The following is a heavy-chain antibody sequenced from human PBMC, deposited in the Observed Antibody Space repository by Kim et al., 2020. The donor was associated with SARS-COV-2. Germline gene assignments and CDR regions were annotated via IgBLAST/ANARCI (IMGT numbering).Heavy chain of an antibody. J-gene: IGHJ4*02. CDR3: TTEHVTVVIRLGGENY. V-gene: IGHV3-15*01. CDR1: GFTFSNAW. Sequence: GWSLRLSCAASGFTFSNAWMSWVRQAPGKGLEWVGRIKSKTDGGTTDYAAPVKGRFTISRDDSKNTLYLQMNSLKTEDTAVYYCTTEHVTVVIRLGGENYWGQGTLVTVSS. CDR2: IKSKTDGGTT. D-gene: IGHD2-21*01.